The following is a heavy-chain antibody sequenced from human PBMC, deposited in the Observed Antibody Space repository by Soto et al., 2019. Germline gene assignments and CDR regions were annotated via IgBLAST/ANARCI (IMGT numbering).Heavy chain of an antibody. J-gene: IGHJ5*02. CDR1: GDSISSYY. D-gene: IGHD3-10*01. CDR2: ISYTVST. Sequence: QVQLQESGPGLVKPSETLSLTCTVSGDSISSYYWSWIRQPPGKGLEWVGYISYTVSTIYNPSLESRATISLDTSKNQVSLSLSSVTVADTAMYYCASVGELPVGFDPWGRGTLVTVSS. CDR3: ASVGELPVGFDP. V-gene: IGHV4-59*13.